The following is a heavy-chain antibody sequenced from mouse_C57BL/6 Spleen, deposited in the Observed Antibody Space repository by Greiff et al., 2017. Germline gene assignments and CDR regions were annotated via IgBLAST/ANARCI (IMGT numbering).Heavy chain of an antibody. J-gene: IGHJ2*01. CDR3: ARSDYGSSCFDY. CDR1: GYTFTSYW. V-gene: IGHV1-55*01. Sequence: QVQLQQSGAELVKPGASVKMSCKASGYTFTSYWITWVKQRPGQGLEWIGDIYPGSGSTNYNEKFKSKATLTVDTSSSTAYMQLSSLTSEDSAVYYCARSDYGSSCFDYWGQGTTLTVSS. D-gene: IGHD1-1*01. CDR2: IYPGSGST.